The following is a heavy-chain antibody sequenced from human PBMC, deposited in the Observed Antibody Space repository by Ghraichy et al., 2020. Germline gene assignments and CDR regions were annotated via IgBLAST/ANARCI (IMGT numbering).Heavy chain of an antibody. CDR3: AKGPYISGWIENWYFDL. Sequence: GGSLRLSCAASGFTFSSYAMSWVRQAPGKGLELVSAISGSGGSTYYADSVKGRFTISRDNSKNTLYLQMNSLRAEDTAVYYCAKGPYISGWIENWYFDLWGRGTLVTVSS. J-gene: IGHJ2*01. D-gene: IGHD6-19*01. CDR1: GFTFSSYA. V-gene: IGHV3-23*01. CDR2: ISGSGGST.